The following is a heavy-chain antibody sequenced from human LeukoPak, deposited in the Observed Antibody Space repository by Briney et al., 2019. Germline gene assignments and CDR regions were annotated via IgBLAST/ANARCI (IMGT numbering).Heavy chain of an antibody. J-gene: IGHJ4*02. Sequence: GGSLRLSCAASGFIISDYYMSWIRQVSGKGLEWVSYISSSGSTIYYADSVKGRFTISRDNAKNSLNLQMNSMRVEDTAVYYCARGRGSRGYFYWGQGTLVTVSS. D-gene: IGHD3-16*01. V-gene: IGHV3-11*04. CDR2: ISSSGSTI. CDR3: ARGRGSRGYFY. CDR1: GFIISDYY.